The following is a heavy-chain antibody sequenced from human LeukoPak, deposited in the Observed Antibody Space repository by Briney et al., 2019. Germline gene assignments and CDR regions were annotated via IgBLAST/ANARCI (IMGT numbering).Heavy chain of an antibody. J-gene: IGHJ4*02. CDR3: ARGGVRSGYCSGGSCYIFDY. V-gene: IGHV4-34*01. CDR1: GGSFSGYY. D-gene: IGHD2-15*01. CDR2: INHSGST. Sequence: PSETLSLTCAVYGGSFSGYYWSWIRQPPGKGLEWIGEINHSGSTNYNPSLKSRVTISVDTSKNQFSLKLSSVTAADTAVYYCARGGVRSGYCSGGSCYIFDYWAEGPLVTVSS.